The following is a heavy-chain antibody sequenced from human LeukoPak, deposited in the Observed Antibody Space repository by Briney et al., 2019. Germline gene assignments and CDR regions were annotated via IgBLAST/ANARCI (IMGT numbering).Heavy chain of an antibody. CDR1: GGSISNYY. D-gene: IGHD7-27*01. CDR2: VSYTGSS. J-gene: IGHJ4*02. Sequence: PSETLSLTCTVSGGSISNYYWSWIRQPPEKRLEWIGYVSYTGSSSSNPSLESRVTISVDMSKNQFSLRLSSVTASDTAVYYCARLQGRGDNYLDYWGQGTLVTVSS. CDR3: ARLQGRGDNYLDY. V-gene: IGHV4-59*08.